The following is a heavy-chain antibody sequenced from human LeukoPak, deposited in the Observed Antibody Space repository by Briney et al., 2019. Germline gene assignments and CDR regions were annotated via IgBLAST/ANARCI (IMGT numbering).Heavy chain of an antibody. V-gene: IGHV1-46*01. D-gene: IGHD6-13*01. J-gene: IGHJ6*03. CDR3: ARERRIAAAGTGYYYYMDA. CDR1: GYTFTSYY. CDR2: INPSGGST. Sequence: GASVKVSCKASGYTFTSYYMHWVRQAPGQGLEWMGIINPSGGSTSYAQKFQGRVTMTRDMSTSTVYMELSSLRSEDTAVYYCARERRIAAAGTGYYYYMDAWGKGTTVTVSS.